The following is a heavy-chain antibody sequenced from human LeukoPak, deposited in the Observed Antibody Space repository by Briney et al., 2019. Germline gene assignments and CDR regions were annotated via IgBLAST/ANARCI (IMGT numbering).Heavy chain of an antibody. CDR1: GGSISSYY. CDR2: IYYSGST. J-gene: IGHJ4*02. Sequence: SETLSLTCTVSGGSISSYYWSWIRQPPGKGLEWIGYIYYSGSTNYNPSLKSRVTISVDTSENQFSLKLSSVTAADTAVYYCARTYYDFWSGHRYYFDYWGQGTLVTVSS. D-gene: IGHD3-3*01. CDR3: ARTYYDFWSGHRYYFDY. V-gene: IGHV4-59*01.